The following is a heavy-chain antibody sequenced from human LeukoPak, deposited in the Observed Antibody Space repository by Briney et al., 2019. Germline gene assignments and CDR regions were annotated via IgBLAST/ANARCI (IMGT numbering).Heavy chain of an antibody. V-gene: IGHV4-34*01. CDR3: ARADDFWSGYLH. J-gene: IGHJ4*02. CDR2: INHSGST. D-gene: IGHD3-3*01. Sequence: GSLRLSCAASGFTFSSYSMNWIRQPPGKGLEWIGEINHSGSTNYNPSLKSRVTISVDTSKNQFSLKLSSVTAADTAVYYCARADDFWSGYLHWGQGTLVTVSS. CDR1: GFTFSSYS.